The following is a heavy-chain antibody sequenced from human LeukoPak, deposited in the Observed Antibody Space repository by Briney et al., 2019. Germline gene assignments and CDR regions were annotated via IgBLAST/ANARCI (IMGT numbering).Heavy chain of an antibody. Sequence: GGSLRLSCAASGFTFSSYAMSWVRQAPGKGLEWVSAISGSGGSTYYADSVKGRFTISRDNSKNTLYLQMNSLRAEDTAVYYCAKTRFFRDGPHWGQLVRPGDYYYYMDVWGKGTTVTVSS. CDR2: ISGSGGST. CDR3: AKTRFFRDGPHWGQLVRPGDYYYYMDV. J-gene: IGHJ6*03. CDR1: GFTFSSYA. D-gene: IGHD6-13*01. V-gene: IGHV3-23*01.